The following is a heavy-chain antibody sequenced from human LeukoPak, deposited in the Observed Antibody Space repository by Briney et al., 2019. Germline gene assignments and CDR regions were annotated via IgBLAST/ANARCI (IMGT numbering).Heavy chain of an antibody. CDR1: GYSFTSYW. D-gene: IGHD3-3*01. CDR3: ARHKSPDTIFGVVTDAFDI. Sequence: GESLMISCKGSGYSFTSYWIGWVRQMPGKGLEWMGISYPGDSDTRYSPSFQGQVTISADKSISTAYLQWSSLKASDTAMYYCARHKSPDTIFGVVTDAFDIWGQGTMVTVSS. V-gene: IGHV5-51*01. J-gene: IGHJ3*02. CDR2: SYPGDSDT.